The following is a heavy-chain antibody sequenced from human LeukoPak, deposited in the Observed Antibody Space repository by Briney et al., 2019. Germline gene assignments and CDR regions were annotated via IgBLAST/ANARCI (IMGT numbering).Heavy chain of an antibody. Sequence: GASVNVSCKASGYTFTGYYMHWVRQAPGQGLEWMGWINPNSGGTNYAQKFQGRVTMTRDTSISTAYMELSRLRSDDTAVYYCATLPPRGAAAPFRDYWGQGTLVTVSS. CDR3: ATLPPRGAAAPFRDY. CDR2: INPNSGGT. D-gene: IGHD6-13*01. J-gene: IGHJ4*02. V-gene: IGHV1-2*02. CDR1: GYTFTGYY.